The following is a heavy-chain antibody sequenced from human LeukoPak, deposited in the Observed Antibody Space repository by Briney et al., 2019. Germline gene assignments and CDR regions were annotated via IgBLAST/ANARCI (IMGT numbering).Heavy chain of an antibody. D-gene: IGHD1-26*01. J-gene: IGHJ4*02. Sequence: SETLSLTCTVSGGSISPYYWSWIRQSPGKGLEYIGYIYYTWSTNYNPSLKSRVTISLDTSNNQFSLILSSVTAADTAVYYCTRGLRGGDYQLLPFGYWGQGTLVTVSS. CDR3: TRGLRGGDYQLLPFGY. CDR1: GGSISPYY. V-gene: IGHV4-59*01. CDR2: IYYTWST.